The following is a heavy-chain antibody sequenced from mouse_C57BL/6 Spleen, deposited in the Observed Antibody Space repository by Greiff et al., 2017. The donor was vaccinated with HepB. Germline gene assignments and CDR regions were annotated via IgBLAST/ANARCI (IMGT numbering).Heavy chain of an antibody. CDR2: ISSGGSYT. CDR1: GFTFSSYG. V-gene: IGHV5-6*01. CDR3: ARQDHYFDY. Sequence: EVHLVESGGDLVKPGGSLKLSCAASGFTFSSYGMSWVRQTPDKRLEWVATISSGGSYTYYPDSVKGRFTISRDNAKNTLYLQMSSLKSEDTAMYYCARQDHYFDYWGQGTTLTVSS. J-gene: IGHJ2*01.